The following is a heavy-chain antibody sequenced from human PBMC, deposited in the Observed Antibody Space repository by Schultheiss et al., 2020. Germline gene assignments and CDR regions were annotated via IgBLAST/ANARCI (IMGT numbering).Heavy chain of an antibody. CDR1: GFTFSSYW. Sequence: GESLKISCAASGFTFSSYWMHWVRQAPGKGLVWVSRINSDGSSTSYADSVKGRFTISRDNAKNTLYLQMNSLRAEDTAVYYCARVRYFDWLLPNWYFDLWGRGTLVTVSA. J-gene: IGHJ2*01. CDR3: ARVRYFDWLLPNWYFDL. D-gene: IGHD3-9*01. CDR2: INSDGSST. V-gene: IGHV3-74*01.